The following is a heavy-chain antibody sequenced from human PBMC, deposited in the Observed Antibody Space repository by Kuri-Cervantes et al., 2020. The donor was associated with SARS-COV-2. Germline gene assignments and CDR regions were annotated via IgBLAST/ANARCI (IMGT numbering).Heavy chain of an antibody. Sequence: SETLSLTCTVSGSSISSGYYWGWIRLHTGKGLEWIGSIYHSGSTYYNPSLKSRVTISVDTSKNQFSLKLSSVTAADTAVYYCARDPNANHNNWFDPWGQGTLVTVSS. CDR1: GSSISSGYY. J-gene: IGHJ5*02. V-gene: IGHV4-38-2*02. CDR3: ARDPNANHNNWFDP. D-gene: IGHD4/OR15-4a*01. CDR2: IYHSGST.